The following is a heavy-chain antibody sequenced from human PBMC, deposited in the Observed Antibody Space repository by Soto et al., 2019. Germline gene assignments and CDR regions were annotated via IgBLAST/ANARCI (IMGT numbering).Heavy chain of an antibody. V-gene: IGHV1-18*01. J-gene: IGHJ6*02. D-gene: IGHD3-10*01. Sequence: QVQLVQSGAEVKKPGASVKFSCKASGYTFTSYGISWVRQAPGQGLEWMGWISAYNGNTNYAQKLQGRVTMTTDTSTSTAYMELRSLRSDDTAVYYCARDAGYYYGSGSYYTYYGMDVWGQGATVAVSS. CDR3: ARDAGYYYGSGSYYTYYGMDV. CDR2: ISAYNGNT. CDR1: GYTFTSYG.